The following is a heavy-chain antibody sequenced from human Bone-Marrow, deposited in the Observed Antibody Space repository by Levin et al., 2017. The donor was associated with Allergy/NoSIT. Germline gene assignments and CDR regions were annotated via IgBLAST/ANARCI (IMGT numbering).Heavy chain of an antibody. CDR1: GGSISSAGYH. CDR3: ARLDGYSFDY. V-gene: IGHV4-31*03. D-gene: IGHD1-1*01. Sequence: SETLSLTCTVSGGSISSAGYHWTWIRQYPGKGLEWIGYISYRGSTYFNPSLKSRLTMSIDTSEQHFSLNLTSVSAADTAICYGARLDGYSFDYWGQGALVTVSS. J-gene: IGHJ4*02. CDR2: ISYRGST.